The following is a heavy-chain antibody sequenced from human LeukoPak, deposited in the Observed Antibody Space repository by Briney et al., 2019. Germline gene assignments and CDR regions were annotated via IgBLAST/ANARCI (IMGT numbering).Heavy chain of an antibody. Sequence: ASVKVSCKASGYTFTSYDINWVRQATGQGLEWMGWMNPNSGNTGYAQEFQGRVTITRNTSISTAYMELSSLRSEDTAVYYCARSTETYYYDSSGYPLDHWGQGTLVTVSS. J-gene: IGHJ4*02. CDR1: GYTFTSYD. D-gene: IGHD3-22*01. CDR2: MNPNSGNT. V-gene: IGHV1-8*03. CDR3: ARSTETYYYDSSGYPLDH.